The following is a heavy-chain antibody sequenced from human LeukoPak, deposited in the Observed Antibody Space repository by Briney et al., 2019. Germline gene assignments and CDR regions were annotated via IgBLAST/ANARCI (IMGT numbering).Heavy chain of an antibody. CDR3: ARTGYSSGWYGGEYFQH. D-gene: IGHD6-19*01. J-gene: IGHJ1*01. CDR2: IYYSGST. CDR1: GGSISSYY. V-gene: IGHV4-59*08. Sequence: SQTLSLTCTVSGGSISSYYWSWIRQPPGKGLEWIGYIYYSGSTNYNPSLKSRVTISVDTSKNQFSLKLSSVTAADTAVYYCARTGYSSGWYGGEYFQHWGQGTLVTVSS.